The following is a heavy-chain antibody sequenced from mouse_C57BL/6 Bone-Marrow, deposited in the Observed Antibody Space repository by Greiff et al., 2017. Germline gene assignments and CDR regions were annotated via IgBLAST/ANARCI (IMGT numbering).Heavy chain of an antibody. CDR2: IDPETGGT. CDR3: TRTNDYGSSYRAMDY. Sequence: QVQLQQSGAELVRPGASVTLSCKASGYTFTDSEMHWVQQTPVHGLEWIGAIDPETGGTAYNQKFKGKAILTADKSSSTAYLELRSLTSEDSAVYYCTRTNDYGSSYRAMDYWGQGTSVTVSS. D-gene: IGHD1-1*01. CDR1: GYTFTDSE. J-gene: IGHJ4*01. V-gene: IGHV1-15*01.